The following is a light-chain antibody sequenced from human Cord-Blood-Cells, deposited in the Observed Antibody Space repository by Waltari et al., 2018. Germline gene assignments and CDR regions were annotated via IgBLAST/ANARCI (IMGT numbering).Light chain of an antibody. V-gene: IGLV1-40*01. J-gene: IGLJ1*01. CDR3: QSYDSSRYV. Sequence: QSVLPQPPSVSGAPGQRVTISCTGSSSNIGAGYDVHWYQQLPGTAPKRLIYGNSNRPSGVPDRFSGSKSGTSASLAITGLQAEDEADYYCQSYDSSRYVFGTGTKVTVL. CDR1: SSNIGAGYD. CDR2: GNS.